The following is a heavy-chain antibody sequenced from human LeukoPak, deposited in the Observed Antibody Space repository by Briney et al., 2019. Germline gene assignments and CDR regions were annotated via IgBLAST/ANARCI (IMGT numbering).Heavy chain of an antibody. Sequence: ALVKVSCKACGYSFNSYGISWVRQATGQGLEWMGWISAHNGNTNYAQKFQGRITMTTDTSTNTAYMELRSLRSDDTAVYYCAKGGGRGYYYDSSGYHHLDYWGQGTLVTVSS. D-gene: IGHD3-22*01. CDR3: AKGGGRGYYYDSSGYHHLDY. CDR2: ISAHNGNT. V-gene: IGHV1-18*01. J-gene: IGHJ4*02. CDR1: GYSFNSYG.